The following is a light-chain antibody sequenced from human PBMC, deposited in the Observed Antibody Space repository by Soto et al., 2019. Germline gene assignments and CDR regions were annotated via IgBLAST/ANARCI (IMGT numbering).Light chain of an antibody. V-gene: IGKV1-12*01. CDR3: HLAYGCLPT. CDR1: QNIRSQ. CDR2: AAS. Sequence: DIPMTQSPSSVSASVGDTVIITCRASQNIRSQLAWYQHKPGKAPKFLIYAASTLEAGVPSRFSGGGSGTEFTLTISSLQPEDFATYYCHLAYGCLPTFGGGTKVDIK. J-gene: IGKJ4*01.